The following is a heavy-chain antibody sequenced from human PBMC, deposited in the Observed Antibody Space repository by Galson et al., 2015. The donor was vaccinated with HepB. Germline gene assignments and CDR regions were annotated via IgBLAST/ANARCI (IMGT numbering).Heavy chain of an antibody. D-gene: IGHD3-10*01. Sequence: SVKVSCKASGYTFTDYYIHWVRQAPGQGPEWVGGINSDRGGTNYAQKFQGRVTVTRDTTISTVFLELKSLRSDDTALYYCARSLTRGVRYLDYWGQGTPVTVYS. CDR3: ARSLTRGVRYLDY. CDR1: GYTFTDYY. J-gene: IGHJ4*02. V-gene: IGHV1-2*02. CDR2: INSDRGGT.